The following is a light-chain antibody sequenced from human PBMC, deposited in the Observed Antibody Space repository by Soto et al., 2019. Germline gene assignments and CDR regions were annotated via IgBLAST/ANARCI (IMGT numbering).Light chain of an antibody. J-gene: IGKJ4*01. CDR2: DAS. V-gene: IGKV3-11*01. CDR1: QSVNSQ. Sequence: EIVLTQSPGTLSLSPGERATLSCRASQSVNSQLAWYQQKPGQAPRLLIYDASNRATGIPARFSGSETGTDFTLTISSLEPEDSAVYYCQQRWSWPLTFGGGTKVDIK. CDR3: QQRWSWPLT.